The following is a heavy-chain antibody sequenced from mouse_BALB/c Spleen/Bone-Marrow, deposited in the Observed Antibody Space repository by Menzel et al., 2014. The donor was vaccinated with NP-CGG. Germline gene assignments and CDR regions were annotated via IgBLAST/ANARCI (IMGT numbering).Heavy chain of an antibody. CDR1: GFDFSTFW. CDR3: ARLHYYGYGAY. CDR2: INPDRSTI. V-gene: IGHV4-1*02. J-gene: IGHJ3*01. D-gene: IGHD1-2*01. Sequence: EVKLVESGGGPVQPGGSLKLSCAASGFDFSTFWMSWVRQAPGKGLEWIGEINPDRSTINYRPSLKDKFIISRDNAKNTLYLLLSKVRSEDTALYYCARLHYYGYGAYWGQGTLVTVS.